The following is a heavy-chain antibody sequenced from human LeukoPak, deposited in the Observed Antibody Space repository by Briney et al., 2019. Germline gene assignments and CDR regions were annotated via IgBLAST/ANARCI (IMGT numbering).Heavy chain of an antibody. Sequence: GGSLRLSCAASGFTFSSYGMNWVRQAPGTGLEWVSGITAKGGNTFYADSVKGRFTMSRDNSKDTLYLQMNSLRAEDTAVYYCVKDGSSRRDVGNLCCWGQGTLVTVSS. J-gene: IGHJ4*02. V-gene: IGHV3-23*01. CDR1: GFTFSSYG. CDR3: VKDGSSRRDVGNLCC. CDR2: ITAKGGNT. D-gene: IGHD6-13*01.